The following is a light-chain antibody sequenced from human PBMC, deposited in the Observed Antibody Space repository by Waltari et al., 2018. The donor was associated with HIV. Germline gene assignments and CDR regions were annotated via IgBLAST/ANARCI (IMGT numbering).Light chain of an antibody. CDR2: AAS. CDR1: KSVSSN. V-gene: IGKV3-15*01. CDR3: QQYNDWPRT. Sequence: EVVMTKSPATLSVSPGERAALACRASKSVSSNLAWYQQKPGQAPRLLIYAASTRATGVPVRISGSGSGTEFTLTISSLQSEDFAVYYCQQYNDWPRTFGQGTKVEIK. J-gene: IGKJ1*01.